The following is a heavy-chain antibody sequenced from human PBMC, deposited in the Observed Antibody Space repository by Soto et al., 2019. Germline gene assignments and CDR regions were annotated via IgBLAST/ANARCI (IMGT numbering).Heavy chain of an antibody. J-gene: IGHJ3*02. V-gene: IGHV3-21*01. CDR1: GFTFSSYS. CDR3: ARDQVPGLDAFDI. CDR2: ISRSAGNT. Sequence: LRLSFAASGFTFSSYSMNWVRQAPGKGLERVSSISRSAGNTYYADSVKGRFTISRDNAKNSMYLQMNSLRAEDTAVYYCARDQVPGLDAFDIWGQGTMVTVSS.